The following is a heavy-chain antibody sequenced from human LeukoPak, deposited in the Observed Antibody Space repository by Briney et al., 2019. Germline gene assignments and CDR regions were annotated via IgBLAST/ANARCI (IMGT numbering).Heavy chain of an antibody. Sequence: PSETLSLTCAVYGGSFSGYYWSWIRQPPGKGLEWIGEINHSGSTNYNPSLKSRVTISVDTSKNQFSLKLSSVTAADTAVYYCARGRRRTAIVTGFQHWGQGTLVTVSS. J-gene: IGHJ1*01. V-gene: IGHV4-34*01. D-gene: IGHD5-18*01. CDR2: INHSGST. CDR3: ARGRRRTAIVTGFQH. CDR1: GGSFSGYY.